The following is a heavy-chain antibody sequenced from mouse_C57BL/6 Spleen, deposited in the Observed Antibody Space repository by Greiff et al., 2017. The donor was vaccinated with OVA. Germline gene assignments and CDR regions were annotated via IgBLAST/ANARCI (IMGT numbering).Heavy chain of an antibody. CDR2: ISSGSSTI. J-gene: IGHJ4*01. CDR3: ASDITTVVRYAMDY. Sequence: DVQLVESGGGLVKPGGSLKLSCAASGFTFSDYGMHWVRQAPEKGLEWVAYISSGSSTIYYADTVKGRFTISRDNAKNTLCLQMTSLRSEDTAMYYCASDITTVVRYAMDYWGQGTSVTVSS. CDR1: GFTFSDYG. V-gene: IGHV5-17*01. D-gene: IGHD1-1*01.